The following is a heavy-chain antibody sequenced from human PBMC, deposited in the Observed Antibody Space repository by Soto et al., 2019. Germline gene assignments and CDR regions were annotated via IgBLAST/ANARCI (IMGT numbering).Heavy chain of an antibody. J-gene: IGHJ4*02. V-gene: IGHV1-24*01. D-gene: IGHD5-12*01. Sequence: QVQLVQSGAEVKKPGASVKVSCKVSGYTLTELSMHWVRQAPGKGLAWMGGFDPEDGETIYAQKFQGRVTMTEDTSTDTAYMELSSLISEDTAVYYCATFVIVDTISHFDYWGQGTLVTVSS. CDR1: GYTLTELS. CDR3: ATFVIVDTISHFDY. CDR2: FDPEDGET.